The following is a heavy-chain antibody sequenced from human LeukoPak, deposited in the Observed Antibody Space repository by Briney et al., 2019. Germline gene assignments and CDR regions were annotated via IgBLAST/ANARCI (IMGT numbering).Heavy chain of an antibody. Sequence: PSETLSLTCTVSGGSISSYYWSWIRQPPGKGLEWIGYIYYSGSTNYNPSLKSRVTISVDTSKNQFSLKLSSVTAADTAVYYCARGFSGWWRGQQLPIAFDIWGQGTMVTVSS. V-gene: IGHV4-59*01. CDR2: IYYSGST. D-gene: IGHD6-13*01. CDR1: GGSISSYY. J-gene: IGHJ3*02. CDR3: ARGFSGWWRGQQLPIAFDI.